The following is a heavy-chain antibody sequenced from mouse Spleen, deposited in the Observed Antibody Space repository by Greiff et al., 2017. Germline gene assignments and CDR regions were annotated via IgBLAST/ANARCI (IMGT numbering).Heavy chain of an antibody. D-gene: IGHD4-1*01. CDR2: INPNNGGT. J-gene: IGHJ1*01. CDR3: ARGGGTYFDV. Sequence: EVQLQQSGPELVKPGASVKISCKASGYTFTDYYMNWVKQSHGKSLEWIGDINPNNGGTSYNQKFKGKATLTVDKSSSTAYMELRSLTSEDSAVYYCARGGGTYFDVWGAGTTVTVSS. CDR1: GYTFTDYY. V-gene: IGHV1-26*01.